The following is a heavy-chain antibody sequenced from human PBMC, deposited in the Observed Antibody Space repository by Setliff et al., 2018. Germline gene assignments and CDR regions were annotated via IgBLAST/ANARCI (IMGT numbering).Heavy chain of an antibody. Sequence: PGESLTISCKGSGYSFSTCWIGWVRQMPGKGLEWMGIIYPGDSITRYSPSFQGQVTISVDKSINTAYLQWSSLRASDTAIYYCARHPYYYGSGTYLDNNNRWFDPWGQGTLVTV. CDR3: ARHPYYYGSGTYLDNNNRWFDP. V-gene: IGHV5-51*01. J-gene: IGHJ5*02. D-gene: IGHD3-10*01. CDR2: IYPGDSIT. CDR1: GYSFSTCW.